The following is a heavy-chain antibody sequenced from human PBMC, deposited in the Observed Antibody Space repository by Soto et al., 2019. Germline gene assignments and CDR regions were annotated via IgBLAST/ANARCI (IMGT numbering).Heavy chain of an antibody. CDR3: ARDLYCYGSGSYYNAY. D-gene: IGHD3-10*01. V-gene: IGHV1-18*01. CDR2: ISAYNGNT. CDR1: GYTFTSYG. J-gene: IGHJ4*02. Sequence: ASVKVSCKASGYTFTSYGISWVRQAPGEGLEWMGWISAYNGNTNYAQKLQGRVTMTTDTSTSTAYMELRSLRSDDTAVYYCARDLYCYGSGSYYNAYWGQGTLVTVSS.